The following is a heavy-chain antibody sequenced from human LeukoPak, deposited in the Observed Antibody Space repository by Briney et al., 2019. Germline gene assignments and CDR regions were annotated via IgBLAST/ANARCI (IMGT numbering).Heavy chain of an antibody. D-gene: IGHD3-10*01. Sequence: SETLSLTCTVSGGSISSYYWSWIRQPPGKGLEWIGYIYYSGSTNYNPSLKSRVTMSVDTSKNQFSLKLSSVTAADTAVYYCARDRRGLLWFGEYGDAFDIWGQGTMVTVSS. J-gene: IGHJ3*02. V-gene: IGHV4-59*12. CDR3: ARDRRGLLWFGEYGDAFDI. CDR2: IYYSGST. CDR1: GGSISSYY.